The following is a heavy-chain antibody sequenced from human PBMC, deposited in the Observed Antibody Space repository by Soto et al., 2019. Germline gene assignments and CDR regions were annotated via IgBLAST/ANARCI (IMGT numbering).Heavy chain of an antibody. D-gene: IGHD5-18*01. V-gene: IGHV3-11*01. CDR2: ITSSGSTT. CDR1: GFTFSDYY. Sequence: GGSLRLSCAASGFTFSDYYMSWIRQAPGKGLEWVSSITSSGSTTYYTDSVKGRFTISSDNAKNSLYLQMNSLRAEDTAVYYCASERYSYGPYYFHYRGTGTLGTVFS. J-gene: IGHJ4*02. CDR3: ASERYSYGPYYFHY.